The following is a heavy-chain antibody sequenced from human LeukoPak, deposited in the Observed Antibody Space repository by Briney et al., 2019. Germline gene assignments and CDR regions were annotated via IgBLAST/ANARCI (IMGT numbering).Heavy chain of an antibody. CDR2: INHSGST. D-gene: IGHD3-3*01. J-gene: IGHJ4*02. CDR3: ARVWYDLWSGYRFDY. CDR1: GGSFSGYY. V-gene: IGHV4-34*01. Sequence: PSETLSLTCAVYGGSFSGYYWSWIRQPPGKGLEWIGEINHSGSTNYNPSLTRRVTISVDTSKNQFSLKLSSVTAADTAVYYCARVWYDLWSGYRFDYWGQGTLVTVSS.